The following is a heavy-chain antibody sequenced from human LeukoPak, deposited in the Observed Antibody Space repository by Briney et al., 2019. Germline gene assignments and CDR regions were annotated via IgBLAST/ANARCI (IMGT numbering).Heavy chain of an antibody. Sequence: PGGSLRLSCAASGFTFSSYDMHWVRQATGKGLEWASAIGTAGDTYYPGSVKGRFTISRENAKNSLYLQMNSLRAGDTAVYYCARGLGRNYVLSYYGMDVWGQGTTVTVSS. CDR1: GFTFSSYD. D-gene: IGHD1-7*01. CDR2: IGTAGDT. CDR3: ARGLGRNYVLSYYGMDV. J-gene: IGHJ6*02. V-gene: IGHV3-13*01.